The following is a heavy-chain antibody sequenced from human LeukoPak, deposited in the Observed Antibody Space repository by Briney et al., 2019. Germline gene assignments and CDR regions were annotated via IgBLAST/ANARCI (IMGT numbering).Heavy chain of an antibody. CDR1: GGSISSYY. V-gene: IGHV4-59*08. CDR3: ARLPVRGVIALDY. CDR2: IYYSGST. D-gene: IGHD3-10*01. Sequence: SETLSLTCTVSGGSISSYYWSWIRQPPGKGLEWIGYIYYSGSTNYNPSLKSRVTISVDTSKNQFSLKLSSVTAADTAEYYCARLPVRGVIALDYWGQGTLVTVSS. J-gene: IGHJ4*02.